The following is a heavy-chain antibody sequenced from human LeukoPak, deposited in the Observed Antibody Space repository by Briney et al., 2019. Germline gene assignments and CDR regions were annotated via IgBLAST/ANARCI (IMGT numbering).Heavy chain of an antibody. D-gene: IGHD2-2*02. Sequence: SETLSLTCTVSGGSISSYYWSWIRQPPGKGLEWIGYIYYSGSTNYNPSLKSRVTISVDTSKNQFSLKLSSVTAADTAVYYCARGGDTPDPWGQGTLVTVSS. CDR2: IYYSGST. CDR3: ARGGDTPDP. CDR1: GGSISSYY. V-gene: IGHV4-59*01. J-gene: IGHJ5*02.